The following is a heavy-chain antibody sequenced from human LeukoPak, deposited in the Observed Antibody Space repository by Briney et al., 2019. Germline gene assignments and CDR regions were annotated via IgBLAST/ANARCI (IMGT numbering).Heavy chain of an antibody. CDR1: GGSISSYY. J-gene: IGHJ5*02. Sequence: SETLSLTCTVSGGSISSYYWSWIRQPPGKGLEWIGYIDYSGSTNYNPSLKSRVTISVDTSKNQFSLKLSSVTAADTAVYYCASHRLLYSSGWYWFDPWGQGTLVTVSS. V-gene: IGHV4-59*01. CDR2: IDYSGST. CDR3: ASHRLLYSSGWYWFDP. D-gene: IGHD6-19*01.